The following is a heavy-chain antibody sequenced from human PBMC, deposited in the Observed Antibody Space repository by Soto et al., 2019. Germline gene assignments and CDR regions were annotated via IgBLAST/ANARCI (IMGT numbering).Heavy chain of an antibody. CDR3: ARVRCFNGLCHTADYGMDV. CDR2: IIPISGTT. Sequence: SVKVSCKASGDVFRSYGINWVRQAPGQGLEWMGGIIPISGTTNYAQKFQGRVAITADESTDTVYMELSRLRSEDTAVYFCARVRCFNGLCHTADYGMDVWGQGTTVTAP. J-gene: IGHJ6*02. V-gene: IGHV1-69*13. D-gene: IGHD2-8*01. CDR1: GDVFRSYG.